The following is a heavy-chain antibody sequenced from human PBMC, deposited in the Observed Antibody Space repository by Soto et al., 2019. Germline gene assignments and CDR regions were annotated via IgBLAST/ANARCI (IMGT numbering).Heavy chain of an antibody. Sequence: GASVKVSCKASGYTFTSYGISWVRQAPGQGLEWMGWISAYNGNTNYAQKLQGRVTMTTDTSTSTAYIELRSLRSDDTAVYYCARDSDVVVVAATKEDAFDIWGQGTMVTVSS. CDR2: ISAYNGNT. V-gene: IGHV1-18*01. J-gene: IGHJ3*02. CDR3: ARDSDVVVVAATKEDAFDI. D-gene: IGHD2-15*01. CDR1: GYTFTSYG.